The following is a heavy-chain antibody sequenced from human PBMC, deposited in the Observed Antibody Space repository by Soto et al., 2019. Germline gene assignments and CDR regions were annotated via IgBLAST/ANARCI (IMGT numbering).Heavy chain of an antibody. CDR1: GGSIDNYF. V-gene: IGHV4-59*01. D-gene: IGHD3-22*01. CDR3: ARQIYDSDTGPNFQFYFDS. CDR2: VYYRGST. Sequence: SETLSLTCTVSGGSIDNYFWNWIRQPPGKGLEWIGYVYYRGSTIYNPSLKSRVTISVDTSKNQFSLKLNSVTAADTAMYYCARQIYDSDTGPNFQFYFDSWGQGTPVTVSS. J-gene: IGHJ4*02.